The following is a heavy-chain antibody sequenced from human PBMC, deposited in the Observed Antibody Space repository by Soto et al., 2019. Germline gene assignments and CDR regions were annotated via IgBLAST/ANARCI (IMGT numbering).Heavy chain of an antibody. J-gene: IGHJ6*04. CDR3: AKDRDPYYYSYLMDV. D-gene: IGHD3-22*01. V-gene: IGHV3-30*18. CDR2: MSYDGSKI. Sequence: QVQLVESGGGVIQPGRSLRLSCEASGFAFDTYGMHWLRQGAGQGLEWVATMSYDGSKIYYRDSVRGRFSISRDDSKRTLYLQMKSLRAEATAVYYCAKDRDPYYYSYLMDVWGKGTTVTVSS. CDR1: GFAFDTYG.